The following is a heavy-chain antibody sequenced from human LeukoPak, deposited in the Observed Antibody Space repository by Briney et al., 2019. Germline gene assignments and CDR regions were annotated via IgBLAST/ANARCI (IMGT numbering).Heavy chain of an antibody. V-gene: IGHV3-23*01. CDR1: GFTFSSYA. CDR3: AKDLRGIAVAGTLIDY. J-gene: IGHJ4*02. CDR2: LSGSGGST. D-gene: IGHD6-19*01. Sequence: GGSLRLSCAASGFTFSSYAMSWVRQAPGKGLEWVSALSGSGGSTYYADSVKGRFTISRDNSKNTLYLQMNSLRAEDTAVYYCAKDLRGIAVAGTLIDYWGQGTLVTVSS.